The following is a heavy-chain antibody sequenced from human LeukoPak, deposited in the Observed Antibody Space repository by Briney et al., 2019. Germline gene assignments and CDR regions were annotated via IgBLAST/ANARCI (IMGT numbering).Heavy chain of an antibody. CDR1: GFTFSSYA. D-gene: IGHD3-10*01. CDR2: ISSSGGST. V-gene: IGHV3-23*01. CDR3: AKDNYYGLGNYWGYFDY. J-gene: IGHJ4*02. Sequence: PGGSLRLSCAASGFTFSSYAMSWVRQAPGKGLEWVSAISSSGGSTYYADSVKGRFTMSRDNSKNTLYLQMNSLRAEDTAVYYCAKDNYYGLGNYWGYFDYWGQGSLVTVSS.